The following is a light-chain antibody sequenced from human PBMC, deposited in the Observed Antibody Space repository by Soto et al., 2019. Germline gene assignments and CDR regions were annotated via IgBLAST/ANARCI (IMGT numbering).Light chain of an antibody. CDR1: SSDVGGYNY. J-gene: IGLJ2*01. CDR3: RPYTSNSTLV. CDR2: EVS. Sequence: QSALTQPASVSGSPGQSITISCTGTSSDVGGYNYVSWYQQHPGKAPKLMIYEVSNRPSGVSNRYSGYKSGNTASLSISGLQAEYEADNYRRPYTSNSTLVFGGGTKLTV. V-gene: IGLV2-14*01.